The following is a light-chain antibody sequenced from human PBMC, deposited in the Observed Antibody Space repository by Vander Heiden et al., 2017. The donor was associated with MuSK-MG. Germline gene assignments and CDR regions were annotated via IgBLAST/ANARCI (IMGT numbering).Light chain of an antibody. Sequence: QSALTQPASVSGSPGQPITIYCTGTSSDVGGYNYVSWYQQHPGKAPKLMIYDVSNRPSGVSNRFSGSKSGNTASLTFSGLQAEDEADYYCSSYTSSSTLSVVFGGGTKLTVL. J-gene: IGLJ2*01. V-gene: IGLV2-14*01. CDR1: SSDVGGYNY. CDR3: SSYTSSSTLSVV. CDR2: DVS.